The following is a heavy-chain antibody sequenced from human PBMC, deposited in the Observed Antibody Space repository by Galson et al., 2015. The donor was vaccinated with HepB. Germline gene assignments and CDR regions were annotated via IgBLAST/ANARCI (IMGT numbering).Heavy chain of an antibody. J-gene: IGHJ6*02. D-gene: IGHD3-10*01. Sequence: SLRLSCAASGFTFSSYGMHWVRQAPGKGLEWVAVIWYDGSNRYYADSVKGRFTISRDNSKNTLYLQMNSLRAEDTAVYYCARKVVGSGSYYNVRYGMDVWGQGTTVTVSS. CDR1: GFTFSSYG. CDR2: IWYDGSNR. CDR3: ARKVVGSGSYYNVRYGMDV. V-gene: IGHV3-33*08.